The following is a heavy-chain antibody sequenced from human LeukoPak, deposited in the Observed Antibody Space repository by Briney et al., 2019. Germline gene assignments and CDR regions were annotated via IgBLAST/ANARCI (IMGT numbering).Heavy chain of an antibody. V-gene: IGHV4-30-4*01. CDR3: AREKSYYYDSSGTPSD. Sequence: SETLSLTCTVSGGSISSGDYYWSWIRQPPGKGLEWIGYIYYSGSTYYNPSLKSRVTISVDTSKNQFSLKLSSVTAADTAVYYCAREKSYYYDSSGTPSDWGQGTLVTVSS. CDR1: GGSISSGDYY. CDR2: IYYSGST. J-gene: IGHJ4*02. D-gene: IGHD3-22*01.